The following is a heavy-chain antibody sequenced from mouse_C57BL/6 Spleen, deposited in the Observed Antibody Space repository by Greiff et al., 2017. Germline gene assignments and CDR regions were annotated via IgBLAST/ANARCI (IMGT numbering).Heavy chain of an antibody. CDR1: GYTFTSYW. J-gene: IGHJ2*01. Sequence: QVQLQQPGTELGKPGASVKLSCKASGYTFTSYWMHWVKQRPGQGLEWIGNINPSNGGTNYNEKLKSKATLTVDKSSSTADMQISSLTSEDSAFYYCARGGYDRSFYYFDYWGDGTPPTVSS. V-gene: IGHV1-53*01. CDR2: INPSNGGT. D-gene: IGHD2-14*01. CDR3: ARGGYDRSFYYFDY.